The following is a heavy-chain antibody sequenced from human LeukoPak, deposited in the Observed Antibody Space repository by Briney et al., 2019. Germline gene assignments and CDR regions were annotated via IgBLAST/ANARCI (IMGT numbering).Heavy chain of an antibody. CDR2: IYTSGST. V-gene: IGHV4-4*07. Sequence: SETLSLTCTVSGGSISSYYWSWIRQPAGKGLEWIGRIYTSGSTNYNPSLKSRVTMSVDTSKNQFSLKLSSVTAADTAVYYCARERWTYSSGLRDAFDIWGQGTMVTVSS. CDR1: GGSISSYY. CDR3: ARERWTYSSGLRDAFDI. D-gene: IGHD6-19*01. J-gene: IGHJ3*02.